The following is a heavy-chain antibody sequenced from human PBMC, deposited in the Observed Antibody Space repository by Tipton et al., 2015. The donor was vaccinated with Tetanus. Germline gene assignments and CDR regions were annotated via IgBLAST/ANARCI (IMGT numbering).Heavy chain of an antibody. CDR1: GFTFSSYG. J-gene: IGHJ6*02. D-gene: IGHD3-10*01. Sequence: SLRLSCAASGFTFSSYGMHWVRQAPGKGLEWVAVIWYDGSNKYYADSVKGRFTISRDNSKNTLYLQMNSLRAEDTAVYYCARDGSVGYGSGSNHYYYYYGMDVWGQGTTVTVSS. V-gene: IGHV3-33*01. CDR2: IWYDGSNK. CDR3: ARDGSVGYGSGSNHYYYYYGMDV.